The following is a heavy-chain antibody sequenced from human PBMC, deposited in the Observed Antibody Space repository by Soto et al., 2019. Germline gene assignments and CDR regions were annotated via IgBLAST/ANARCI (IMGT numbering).Heavy chain of an antibody. Sequence: GGSLRLSCAASGFTFSSYGMHWVRQAPGKGLEWVAVISYDGSNKYYADSVKGRFTISRDNSKNTLYLQMNSLRAEDTAVYYCAKEIRGSSWSTHNLDYWGQGTLVTVSS. CDR1: GFTFSSYG. J-gene: IGHJ4*02. D-gene: IGHD6-13*01. CDR2: ISYDGSNK. CDR3: AKEIRGSSWSTHNLDY. V-gene: IGHV3-30*18.